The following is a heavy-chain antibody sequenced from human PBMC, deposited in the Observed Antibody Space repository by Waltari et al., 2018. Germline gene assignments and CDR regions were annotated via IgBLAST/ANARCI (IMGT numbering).Heavy chain of an antibody. CDR3: ARRSEIAVAGHDAFDI. CDR1: GGSLSSYY. D-gene: IGHD6-19*01. V-gene: IGHV4-4*07. J-gene: IGHJ3*02. CDR2: IYTSGST. Sequence: QVQLQESGPGLVKPSETLSLTCTVSGGSLSSYYWSWIRQPAGKGLEWIGRIYTSGSTNYNPSLKSRVTMSVDTSKNQFSLKLSSVTAADTAVYYCARRSEIAVAGHDAFDIWGQGTMVTVSS.